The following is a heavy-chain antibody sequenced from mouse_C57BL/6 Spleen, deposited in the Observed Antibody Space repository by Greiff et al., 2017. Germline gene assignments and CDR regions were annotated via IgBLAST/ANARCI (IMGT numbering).Heavy chain of an antibody. CDR1: GFTFSSYA. D-gene: IGHD2-5*01. V-gene: IGHV5-4*01. CDR3: ARDLSYSNYVDFDV. Sequence: EVKLVESGGGLVKPGGSLKLSCAASGFTFSSYAMSWVRQTPEKRLEWVATISDGGSYTYYPDNVKGRFTISRENAKNNLYLQMSHLKSEDTAMXYCARDLSYSNYVDFDVWGTGTTVTVSS. J-gene: IGHJ1*03. CDR2: ISDGGSYT.